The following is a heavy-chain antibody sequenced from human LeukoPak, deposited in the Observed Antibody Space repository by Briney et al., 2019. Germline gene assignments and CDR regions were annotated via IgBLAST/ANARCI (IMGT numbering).Heavy chain of an antibody. V-gene: IGHV1-58*02. J-gene: IGHJ6*02. CDR3: AADTAAAALYYYGMDV. CDR2: IVVGSGNT. CDR1: GFTFTSSA. D-gene: IGHD6-13*01. Sequence: GASVKVSCKASGFTFTSSAMQWVRQARGQRLEWIGWIVVGSGNTNYAQKFQERVTITRDMSTSTAYMELSSLRSEDTAVYYCAADTAAAALYYYGMDVWGQGTTVTVSS.